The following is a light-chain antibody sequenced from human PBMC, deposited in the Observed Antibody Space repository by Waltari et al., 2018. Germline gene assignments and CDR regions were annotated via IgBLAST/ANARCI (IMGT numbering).Light chain of an antibody. CDR1: QRVSSN. CDR2: GAS. CDR3: QQYNNWPQT. V-gene: IGKV3-15*01. Sequence: EIVMTQSPATLSVSPGERASLSCRASQRVSSNLAWYQQKPGQAPRLLIYGASARATGIAARFSGSGSGTDFTLTISSLQSEDFAVYYCQQYNNWPQTFGQGTKLEIK. J-gene: IGKJ2*01.